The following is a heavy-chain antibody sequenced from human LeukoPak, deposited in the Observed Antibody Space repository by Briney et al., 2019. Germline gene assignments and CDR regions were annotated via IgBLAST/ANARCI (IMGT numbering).Heavy chain of an antibody. CDR1: GFTFRSYW. J-gene: IGHJ4*02. D-gene: IGHD3-3*01. CDR3: TRDISIFGFDY. CDR2: IRSKAYGATT. Sequence: GGSLRLSCAASGFTFRSYWMSWVRQAPGKGLEWVGLIRSKAYGATTEYAASVKGRFTISRDDSKSIAYLQMNSLKTEDTAVYYCTRDISIFGFDYWGQGTLVTVSS. V-gene: IGHV3-49*04.